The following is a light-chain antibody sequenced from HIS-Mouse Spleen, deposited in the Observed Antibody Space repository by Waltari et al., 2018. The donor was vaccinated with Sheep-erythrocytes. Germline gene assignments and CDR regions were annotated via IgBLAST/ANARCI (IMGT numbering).Light chain of an antibody. J-gene: IGLJ1*01. CDR2: EDS. CDR1: ALPKKY. V-gene: IGLV3-10*01. Sequence: SYELTQPPSVSVSPGQTARITCPGDALPKKYAYWYQQNSGQAPVLVIYEDSKRPSGNPGRFAGSRSGTMANLTISGAQVEDEADYYCYSTDSSGNHRVFGTGTKVTVL. CDR3: YSTDSSGNHRV.